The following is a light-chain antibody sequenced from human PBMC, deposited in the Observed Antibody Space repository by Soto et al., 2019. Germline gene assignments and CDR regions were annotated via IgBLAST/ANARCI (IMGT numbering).Light chain of an antibody. V-gene: IGKV3-20*01. Sequence: EVALTQSPGTLSLSPGARATLSCRASQNIANDYLTWYQQKPGQAPRVLIYDASTRATGIPDKFSGSGSGTDFTLTISRLEPEDFAVYYCQQYGTLITFGGGTKVDIK. CDR2: DAS. CDR1: QNIANDY. CDR3: QQYGTLIT. J-gene: IGKJ4*01.